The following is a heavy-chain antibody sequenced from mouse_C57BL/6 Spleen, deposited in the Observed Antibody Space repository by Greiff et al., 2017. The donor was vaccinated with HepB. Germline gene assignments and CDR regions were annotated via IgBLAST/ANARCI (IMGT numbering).Heavy chain of an antibody. CDR3: ARHEKGAYYDEGFAMDY. CDR2: FYPGSGSI. CDR1: GYTFTEYT. D-gene: IGHD2-4*01. J-gene: IGHJ4*01. V-gene: IGHV1-62-2*01. Sequence: QVQLQQSGAELVKPGASVKLSCKASGYTFTEYTIHWVKQRSGQGLEWIGWFYPGSGSIKYNEKFKDKATLTADKSSSTVYMELSRLTSEDSAVYFCARHEKGAYYDEGFAMDYWGQGTSVTVSS.